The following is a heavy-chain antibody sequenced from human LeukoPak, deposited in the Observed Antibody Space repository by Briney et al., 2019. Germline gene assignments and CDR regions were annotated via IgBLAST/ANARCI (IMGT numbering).Heavy chain of an antibody. Sequence: SETLSLTCTVSGGSISTSGYYWAWIRQPPGKGLEWIGEISHKGSTNYNPSLKSRVTISVDTSKNQFSLKLSSVTAADTAVYYCAREVAALRSAFDIWGQGTMVTVSS. CDR1: GGSISTSGYY. V-gene: IGHV4-39*07. CDR3: AREVAALRSAFDI. D-gene: IGHD2-15*01. CDR2: ISHKGST. J-gene: IGHJ3*02.